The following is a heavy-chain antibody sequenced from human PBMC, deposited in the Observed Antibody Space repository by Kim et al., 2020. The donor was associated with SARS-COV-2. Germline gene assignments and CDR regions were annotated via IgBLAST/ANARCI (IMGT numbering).Heavy chain of an antibody. CDR2: IYYSGST. CDR1: GGSISSSSYY. D-gene: IGHD3-10*01. J-gene: IGHJ5*02. Sequence: SETLSLTCTVSGGSISSSSYYWGWIRQPPGKGLEWIGSIYYSGSTYYNPSLKSRVTISVDTSKNQFSLKLSSVTAADTAVYYCASRYYYGSGSYFDWFDPWGQGTLVTVSS. CDR3: ASRYYYGSGSYFDWFDP. V-gene: IGHV4-39*01.